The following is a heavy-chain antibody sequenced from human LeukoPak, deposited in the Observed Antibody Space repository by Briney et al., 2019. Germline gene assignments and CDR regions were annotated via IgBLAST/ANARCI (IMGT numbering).Heavy chain of an antibody. J-gene: IGHJ3*02. CDR3: ASVDYYDSSGSREGGAFDI. Sequence: GPSVKVSCKASGYTFTSYGISWVRQAPGQGLEWMGWISAYNGNTNYAQKLQGRVTMTTDTSTSTAYMELSSLRSEDTAVYYCASVDYYDSSGSREGGAFDIWGQGTMVTVSS. CDR2: ISAYNGNT. V-gene: IGHV1-18*01. CDR1: GYTFTSYG. D-gene: IGHD3-22*01.